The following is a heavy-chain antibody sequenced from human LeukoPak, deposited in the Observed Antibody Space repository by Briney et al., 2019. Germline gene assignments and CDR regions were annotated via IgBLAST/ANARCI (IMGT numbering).Heavy chain of an antibody. Sequence: GASVKVSCKASGYTFTGYYMHWVRQAPGQGLEWMGWINPNSGGTNYAQKFQGRVTMTGDTSISTAYMELSRLRSDDTAVYYCARDYRQLVGGQDYWGQGTLVTVSS. CDR2: INPNSGGT. D-gene: IGHD6-13*01. CDR1: GYTFTGYY. CDR3: ARDYRQLVGGQDY. J-gene: IGHJ4*02. V-gene: IGHV1-2*02.